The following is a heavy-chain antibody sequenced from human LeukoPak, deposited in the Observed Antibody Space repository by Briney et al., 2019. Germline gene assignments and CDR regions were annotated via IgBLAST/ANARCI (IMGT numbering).Heavy chain of an antibody. V-gene: IGHV3-23*01. CDR1: GFTFSSYA. Sequence: GGSLRLSCAASGFTFSSYALSWVRQAPGKGLEWVSAISGSGGSTYYADSVKDRFTISRDNSKNTLYLQMNSLRAEDTAVYYCAKGLNYCSGGSCYRWFDPWGQGTLVTVSS. CDR2: ISGSGGST. D-gene: IGHD2-15*01. CDR3: AKGLNYCSGGSCYRWFDP. J-gene: IGHJ5*02.